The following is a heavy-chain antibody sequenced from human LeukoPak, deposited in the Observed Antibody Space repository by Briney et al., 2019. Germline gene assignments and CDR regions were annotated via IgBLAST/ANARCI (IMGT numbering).Heavy chain of an antibody. CDR1: GGSFSGYY. CDR2: INHSGST. D-gene: IGHD2-2*01. V-gene: IGHV4-34*01. CDR3: ARGQLTWFDP. Sequence: SETLSLTCAVYGGSFSGYYWSWIRRPPGKGLEWIGEINHSGSTNYNPSLKSRVTISVDTSKNQFSLKLSSVTAADTAVYYCARGQLTWFDPWGQGTLVTVSS. J-gene: IGHJ5*02.